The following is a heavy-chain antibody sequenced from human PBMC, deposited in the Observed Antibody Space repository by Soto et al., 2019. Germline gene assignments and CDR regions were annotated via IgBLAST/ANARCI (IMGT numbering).Heavy chain of an antibody. Sequence: SGGSLRLCCAASGLTFSSYAMSWVRQAPGKGLEWFSAISGSGGSTYYADSVKGRFTISRDNSKNTLYLQMNSLRAEDTAVYYCAKENGYSSSWFEFDYWGQATLVTVSS. J-gene: IGHJ4*02. D-gene: IGHD6-13*01. V-gene: IGHV3-23*01. CDR2: ISGSGGST. CDR3: AKENGYSSSWFEFDY. CDR1: GLTFSSYA.